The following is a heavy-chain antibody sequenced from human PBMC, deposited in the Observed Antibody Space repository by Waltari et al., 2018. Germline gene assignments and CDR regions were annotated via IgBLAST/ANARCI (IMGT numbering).Heavy chain of an antibody. CDR3: AKDGASLAVAGLRFYYYFDY. CDR1: GLPFRSYA. J-gene: IGHJ4*02. V-gene: IGHV3-23*01. CDR2: ISGSGGST. D-gene: IGHD6-19*01. Sequence: EVQLLESGGGLVQPGGSLRLSCAASGLPFRSYAMSRVRPAPGTGLEWVSAISGSGGSTYYADSVKGRFTISRDNSKNTLYLQMNSLRAEDTAVYYCAKDGASLAVAGLRFYYYFDYWGQGTLVTVSS.